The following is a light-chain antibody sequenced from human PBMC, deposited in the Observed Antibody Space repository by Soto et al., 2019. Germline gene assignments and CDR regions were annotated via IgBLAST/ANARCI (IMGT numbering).Light chain of an antibody. J-gene: IGKJ4*01. Sequence: DIVLTQSPATLSLSPGERASLSCRASQSVGNSLAWYQQKLGQPPRLLIYDASTRATGVPARFSGSGSGTDFTLTISSLEPEDFAVYYCKQRTSWPLLTFGGGTKVEIK. CDR1: QSVGNS. V-gene: IGKV3-11*01. CDR3: KQRTSWPLLT. CDR2: DAS.